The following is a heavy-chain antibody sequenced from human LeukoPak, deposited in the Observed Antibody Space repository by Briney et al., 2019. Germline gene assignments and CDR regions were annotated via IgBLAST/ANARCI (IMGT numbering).Heavy chain of an antibody. CDR2: ISSSSSYI. D-gene: IGHD3-22*01. Sequence: GGSLRLSCAASGFTFSSYSMNWVRQAPGKGLEWVSPISSSSSYIYYTDSVKGRFTISRDNAKNSLYLQMNSLRAEDTAVYYCARDTGAESSGYYPGIDYWGQGTLVTVSS. J-gene: IGHJ4*02. CDR3: ARDTGAESSGYYPGIDY. V-gene: IGHV3-21*01. CDR1: GFTFSSYS.